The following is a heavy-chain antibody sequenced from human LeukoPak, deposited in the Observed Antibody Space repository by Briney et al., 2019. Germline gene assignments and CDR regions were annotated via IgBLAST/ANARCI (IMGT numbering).Heavy chain of an antibody. J-gene: IGHJ3*01. V-gene: IGHV6-1*01. CDR2: TYFRSKWYN. Sequence: SQTLSLTCVLSGDSVSSDSTAWKWIRHSPSRGVEWLGRTYFRSKWYNDYAVSVKSRITINPDKSTTQLSLQQHYVTPQDTVVYYCARGGGDAFYVWGEGTTVTV. D-gene: IGHD1-26*01. CDR1: GDSVSSDSTA. CDR3: ARGGGDAFYV.